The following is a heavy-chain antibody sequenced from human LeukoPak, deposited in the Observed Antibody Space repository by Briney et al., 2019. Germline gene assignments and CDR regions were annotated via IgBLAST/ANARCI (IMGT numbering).Heavy chain of an antibody. D-gene: IGHD1-26*01. J-gene: IGHJ5*02. CDR1: GFTVSSNY. Sequence: PGGSLRLSCAASGFTVSSNYMSWVRQAPGKGLEWVSVIYSGGSTYYADSVKGRFTISRDNSKSTLYFQMNSLRAEDTAVYYCARRIVGATNWFDPWGQGTLVTVSS. CDR2: IYSGGST. V-gene: IGHV3-66*04. CDR3: ARRIVGATNWFDP.